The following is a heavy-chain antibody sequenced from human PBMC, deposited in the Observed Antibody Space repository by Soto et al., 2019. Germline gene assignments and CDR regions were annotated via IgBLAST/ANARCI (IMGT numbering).Heavy chain of an antibody. CDR2: IKSKTDGGTT. V-gene: IGHV3-15*07. CDR3: TPRDWEGTIIATGGFDY. CDR1: GLTFNNAW. D-gene: IGHD3-22*01. Sequence: GGSLRLSCAASGLTFNNAWMNWVRQAPGKGLEWVGRIKSKTDGGTTDYAAPVKGRFTISRDDSKNTLYLQMNNLKTEDTAVYYCTPRDWEGTIIATGGFDYWGQGTLVTVSS. J-gene: IGHJ4*02.